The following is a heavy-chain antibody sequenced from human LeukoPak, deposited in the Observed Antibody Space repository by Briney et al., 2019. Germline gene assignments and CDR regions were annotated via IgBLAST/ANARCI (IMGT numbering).Heavy chain of an antibody. D-gene: IGHD3-16*02. J-gene: IGHJ3*02. V-gene: IGHV4-31*03. Sequence: SQTLSLTCTVSGASISSGIYYWTWIRHHPGQGLEWIGYIYSSGFTHYNPSLSSRFTMSMDTTNNQFSLRMTSVTVADTATYYCARSRGTIYRADEYDIWGQGTMVTVSS. CDR2: IYSSGFT. CDR3: ARSRGTIYRADEYDI. CDR1: GASISSGIYY.